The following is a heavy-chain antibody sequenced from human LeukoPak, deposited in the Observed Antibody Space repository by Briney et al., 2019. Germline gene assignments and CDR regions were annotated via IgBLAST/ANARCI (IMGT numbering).Heavy chain of an antibody. CDR2: IYPYTGAT. Sequence: ASVKVSRKASGYTFSGTGWYLYWLRQAPGQGLEGMGWIYPYTGATHYAQKFQGRVAMTRDTSISTAYMELSSLRPDDTAVYYCARDGPAQMVDFDYWGQGTLVTVSS. CDR1: GYTFSGTGWY. V-gene: IGHV1-2*02. D-gene: IGHD3-10*01. J-gene: IGHJ4*02. CDR3: ARDGPAQMVDFDY.